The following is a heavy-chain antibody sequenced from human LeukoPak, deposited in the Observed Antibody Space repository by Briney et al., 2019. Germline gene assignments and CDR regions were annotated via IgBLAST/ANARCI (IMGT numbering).Heavy chain of an antibody. CDR1: GFTFNSYC. D-gene: IGHD7-27*01. V-gene: IGHV3-7*01. Sequence: GLSLRLSCAASGFTFNSYCMSWARQAPGKGREWVDKIMKDGSVKYYVDSVKGRFTISRDNAKNSLYLQMNSLRAEDTAVYYCARGASLGYWGQGTLVTVSS. J-gene: IGHJ4*02. CDR2: IMKDGSVK. CDR3: ARGASLGY.